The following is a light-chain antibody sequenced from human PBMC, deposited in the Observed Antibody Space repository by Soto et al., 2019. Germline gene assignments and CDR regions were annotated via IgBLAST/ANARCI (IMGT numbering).Light chain of an antibody. J-gene: IGKJ1*01. CDR3: QQSYSHPT. CDR1: QSIDIY. Sequence: QLTQSPSSLSASVGERVTITCRASQSIDIYLHWYQQKPGKAPKLLIYSASSSQRGVPSRFSGSGSGTDVTLTISSLQPEDSATYYCQQSYSHPTFGQGTKVEVK. V-gene: IGKV1-39*01. CDR2: SAS.